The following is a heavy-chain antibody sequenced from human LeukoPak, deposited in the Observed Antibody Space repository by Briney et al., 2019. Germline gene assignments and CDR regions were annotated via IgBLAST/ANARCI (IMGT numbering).Heavy chain of an antibody. CDR2: IYYSGST. CDR1: GGSISSYY. V-gene: IGHV4-59*01. CDR3: ARGRRFDY. J-gene: IGHJ4*02. Sequence: SETLSLTCTVSGGSISSYYWSWIRQPPGKGLEWIGYIYYSGSTNYNPSLKSRVTISVDTSKNQFSLKLSSVTAADTAVYYCARGRRFDYWGQGTLVTVSS.